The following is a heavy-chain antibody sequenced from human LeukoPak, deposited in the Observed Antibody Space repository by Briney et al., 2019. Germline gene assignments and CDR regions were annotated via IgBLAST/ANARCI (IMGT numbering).Heavy chain of an antibody. Sequence: PGGSLRLSCAASGFTFSSFAMHWVRQAPGRGLEWVAVIWYDGSQKYYADSVKGRFTIPRDNAKNTVYLQMNSLRTEDTAVYFCGRINYNGDYWGRGTLVTVSS. J-gene: IGHJ4*02. D-gene: IGHD3-10*01. CDR1: GFTFSSFA. CDR3: GRINYNGDY. V-gene: IGHV3-33*03. CDR2: IWYDGSQK.